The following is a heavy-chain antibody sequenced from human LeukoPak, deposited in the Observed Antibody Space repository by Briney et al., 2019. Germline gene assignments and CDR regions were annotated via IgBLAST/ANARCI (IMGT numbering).Heavy chain of an antibody. D-gene: IGHD3-22*01. CDR3: ARDRIHDSSGYYSILSFDI. Sequence: SETLSLTCTVSGGSISSSSYYWAWIRQPPGKGLEWIGSIYYTGSTYYNPSLKSRVTISVDKSKNQFSLKLSSVTAADTAVYYCARDRIHDSSGYYSILSFDIWGQGTMVTVSS. J-gene: IGHJ3*02. CDR1: GGSISSSSYY. V-gene: IGHV4-39*07. CDR2: IYYTGST.